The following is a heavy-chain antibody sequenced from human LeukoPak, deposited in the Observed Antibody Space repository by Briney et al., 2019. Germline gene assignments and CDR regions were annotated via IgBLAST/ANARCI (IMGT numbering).Heavy chain of an antibody. CDR1: GFTVSSNY. J-gene: IGHJ5*02. D-gene: IGHD3-22*01. V-gene: IGHV3-66*01. CDR3: ARETYYYDSSGPSGGFDP. Sequence: PGGSLRLSCAASGFTVSSNYMSWVRQAPGKGLEWVSVIYSGGSTYYADSVKGRFTISRDNSKNTLYLQMNSLRAEDTAVYYCARETYYYDSSGPSGGFDPWGQGTLVTVSS. CDR2: IYSGGST.